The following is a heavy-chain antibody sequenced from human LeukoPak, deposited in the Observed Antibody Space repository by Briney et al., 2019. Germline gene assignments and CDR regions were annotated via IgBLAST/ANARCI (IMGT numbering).Heavy chain of an antibody. V-gene: IGHV3-66*02. D-gene: IGHD2-21*02. CDR1: GFTFSSHA. CDR3: ARGLYCGGDCYGKGFDY. Sequence: GGSLRLSCAASGFTFSSHAMSWVRQAPGKGLEWVSVIYSGGSTYYADSVKGRFTISRDNSKNTLYLQMNSLRAEDTAMYYCARGLYCGGDCYGKGFDYWGQGTLVTVSS. J-gene: IGHJ4*02. CDR2: IYSGGST.